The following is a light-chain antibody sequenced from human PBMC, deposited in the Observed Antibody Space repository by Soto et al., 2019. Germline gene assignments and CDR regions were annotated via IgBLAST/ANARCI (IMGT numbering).Light chain of an antibody. J-gene: IGLJ1*01. CDR2: EVS. V-gene: IGLV2-14*01. CDR3: SSYTTNSTYV. CDR1: SSDIGAYNY. Sequence: QSVLTQPASVSGSPGQSITISCTGTSSDIGAYNYVSWYQQHPGKAPKPMISEVSRRPSGVSNRFSGSKSGNTASLTISGLQAEDEADYYCSSYTTNSTYVFGPGTKLTVL.